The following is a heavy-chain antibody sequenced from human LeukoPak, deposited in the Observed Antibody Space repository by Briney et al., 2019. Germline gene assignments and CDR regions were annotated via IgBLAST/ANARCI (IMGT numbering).Heavy chain of an antibody. CDR3: ARDHLYYEISGPRFDY. J-gene: IGHJ4*02. V-gene: IGHV3-48*03. Sequence: GESLRLSCAASGFTFSSYEMNWVRQAPGKGLEWVSYISSSGSTIYYADSVKGRFTILRDNAKNSLYLQMNSLRVEDTAVYFCARDHLYYEISGPRFDYWGQGTRVTVSS. D-gene: IGHD3-16*01. CDR2: ISSSGSTI. CDR1: GFTFSSYE.